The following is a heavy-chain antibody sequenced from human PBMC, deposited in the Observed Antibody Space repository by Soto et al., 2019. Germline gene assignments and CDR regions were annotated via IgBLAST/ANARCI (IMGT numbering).Heavy chain of an antibody. D-gene: IGHD2-2*01. J-gene: IGHJ4*02. CDR3: ASWRNDCSTSSCYHFDY. CDR1: HFSISSGYY. CDR2: IYHSGTT. V-gene: IGHV4-38-2*01. Sequence: SETLTLTCAVSHFSISSGYYWGWLRQPRRKGLEWIGSIYHSGTTYNNSSLKSRVTMSVDKSKNQFSLKLSSVTAANTAVYYWASWRNDCSTSSCYHFDYWGQGTLVTVSS.